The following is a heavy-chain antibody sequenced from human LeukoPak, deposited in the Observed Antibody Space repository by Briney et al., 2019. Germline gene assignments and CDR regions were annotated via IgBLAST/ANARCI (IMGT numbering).Heavy chain of an antibody. CDR2: ISGSGGST. J-gene: IGHJ6*03. CDR1: GFTFSSYA. CDR3: AKDGIGDFWSGYYTPYYYYYMDV. D-gene: IGHD3-3*01. V-gene: IGHV3-23*01. Sequence: GGSLRLSCAASGFTFSSYAMSWVRQAPGKGLEWVSAISGSGGSTYYADSVKGRFTISRDNSKNTLYLQMNSLRAEDTAVYYCAKDGIGDFWSGYYTPYYYYYMDVWGKGTTVTVSS.